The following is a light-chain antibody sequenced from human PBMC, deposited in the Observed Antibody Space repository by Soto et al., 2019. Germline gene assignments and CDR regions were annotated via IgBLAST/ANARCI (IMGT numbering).Light chain of an antibody. CDR3: QQYNSYPYT. J-gene: IGKJ2*01. CDR1: QSISSW. CDR2: KAS. Sequence: DIQMTQSPSTLSVSVGDRVTITCRASQSISSWLAWYQQKPGKAPNLLIYKASSLESGVPSRFSGSGSGTEFTLTISSLQPDDFATYYCQQYNSYPYTFGQGTKLEIK. V-gene: IGKV1-5*03.